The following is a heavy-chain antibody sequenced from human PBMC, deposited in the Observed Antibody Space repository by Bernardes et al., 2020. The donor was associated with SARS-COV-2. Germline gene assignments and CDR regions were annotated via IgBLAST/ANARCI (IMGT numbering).Heavy chain of an antibody. Sequence: ASVKVSCKASGFTFPGYYIHWVRQAPGQGLEWMGWINPNSGGANYAQKFQGRVTMTRDTSISTAYMELSRLRSDDTAVYYCARAFPIRGGYDLFDYWGQGTLVTVSS. CDR2: INPNSGGA. V-gene: IGHV1-2*02. D-gene: IGHD5-12*01. J-gene: IGHJ4*02. CDR3: ARAFPIRGGYDLFDY. CDR1: GFTFPGYY.